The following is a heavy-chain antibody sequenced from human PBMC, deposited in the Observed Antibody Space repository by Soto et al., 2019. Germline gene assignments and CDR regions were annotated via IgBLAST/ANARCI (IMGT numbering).Heavy chain of an antibody. V-gene: IGHV4-30-4*01. CDR3: ARVPICGGDCFVAFDI. CDR2: IYYSGTT. Sequence: PSETLSLTCTVSGGSISSGGYYWSWIRQPPGKGLEWIGYIYYSGTTYYNPSLKSRVTISVDTSKNQFSLKLSSVTAADTAVYYCARVPICGGDCFVAFDIWGQGTTVTVSS. J-gene: IGHJ3*02. CDR1: GGSISSGGYY. D-gene: IGHD2-21*02.